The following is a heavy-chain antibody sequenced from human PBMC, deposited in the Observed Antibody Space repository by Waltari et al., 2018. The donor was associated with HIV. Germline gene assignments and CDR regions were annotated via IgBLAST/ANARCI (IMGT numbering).Heavy chain of an antibody. Sequence: QITLKESGPTLVKPTQTLTLTCTFSGFSLSTSGVGVGWIRQPPGKAPEWLARIYWDDDNRYSPSLKSRITITKDTSKNQSVLTMTNMDPVDTATYYCVHTTGLYCTTTYCRPFYGGKDVWGQGTTVTVSS. CDR2: IYWDDDN. J-gene: IGHJ6*02. V-gene: IGHV2-5*02. CDR1: GFSLSTSGVG. D-gene: IGHD2-8*01. CDR3: VHTTGLYCTTTYCRPFYGGKDV.